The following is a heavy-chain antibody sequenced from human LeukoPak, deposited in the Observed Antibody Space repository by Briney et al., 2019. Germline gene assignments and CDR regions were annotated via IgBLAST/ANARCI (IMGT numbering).Heavy chain of an antibody. V-gene: IGHV2-5*02. CDR2: IYWDDDK. J-gene: IGHJ5*02. D-gene: IGHD6-19*01. CDR1: GFSLSTSGVG. CDR3: AHTIIAVAAWGWFDP. Sequence: ESGPTLVKPTQTLTLTCTFSGFSLSTSGVGVGWIRQPPGKALEWLALIYWDDDKRYSPSLKSRLTITKDTSKNQVVLTMTNMDPVDTATYYCAHTIIAVAAWGWFDPWGQGTLVTVSS.